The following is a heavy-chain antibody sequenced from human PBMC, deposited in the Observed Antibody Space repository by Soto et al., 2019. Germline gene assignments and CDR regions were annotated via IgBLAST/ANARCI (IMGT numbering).Heavy chain of an antibody. J-gene: IGHJ5*02. V-gene: IGHV4-39*01. CDR3: ARDYFDSSDYTTNWFDP. CDR1: GDSISNSRFY. D-gene: IGHD3-22*01. Sequence: SETLSLTCSVSGDSISNSRFYWAWLRQPPGEGLEWIGSIYHTGNAYYNPSLKSRVTIFVDTSKNQFSLKLTSVTAADTALYYCARDYFDSSDYTTNWFDPWGQG. CDR2: IYHTGNA.